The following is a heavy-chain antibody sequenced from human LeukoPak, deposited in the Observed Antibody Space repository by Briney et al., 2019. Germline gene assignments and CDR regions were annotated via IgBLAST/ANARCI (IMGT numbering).Heavy chain of an antibody. V-gene: IGHV4-59*11. CDR2: IYDSEST. Sequence: SETLSLTCTVSGGSISSHYWSWVRQPPGKGLEWIGNIYDSESTNYKSSLKSRVTISVDTSKNQFSLRLSSVTAADTAVYYCAGVLQNYYYLDVWGKGTTVTVSS. D-gene: IGHD3-3*01. CDR3: AGVLQNYYYLDV. CDR1: GGSISSHY. J-gene: IGHJ6*03.